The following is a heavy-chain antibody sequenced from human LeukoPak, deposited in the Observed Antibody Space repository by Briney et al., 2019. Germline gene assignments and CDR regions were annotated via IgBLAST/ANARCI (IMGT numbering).Heavy chain of an antibody. CDR1: GYTFTSYG. CDR2: ISAYNGNT. J-gene: IGHJ4*02. CDR3: ARAGPLSGSYPY. D-gene: IGHD1-26*01. V-gene: IGHV1-18*01. Sequence: GASVKVSCKASGYTFTSYGICWVRQAPGQGLEWMGWISAYNGNTNYAQKLQGRVTMTTDTSTSTAYVELRSLRSDDTAVYYCARAGPLSGSYPYWGQGTLVTVSS.